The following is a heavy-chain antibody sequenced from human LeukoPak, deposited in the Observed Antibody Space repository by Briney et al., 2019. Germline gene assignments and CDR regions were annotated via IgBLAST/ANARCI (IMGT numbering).Heavy chain of an antibody. Sequence: GGSLRLSCAASGFTFSSYGMHWVRQAPGKGLEWVAFIRYDGSNKYYADPVKGRFTISRDNSRNTLYLQMNSLRAEDTAVYYCAKDGPLDGYSSGYFDYWGQGTLVTVSS. CDR2: IRYDGSNK. V-gene: IGHV3-30*02. CDR1: GFTFSSYG. CDR3: AKDGPLDGYSSGYFDY. J-gene: IGHJ4*02. D-gene: IGHD6-19*01.